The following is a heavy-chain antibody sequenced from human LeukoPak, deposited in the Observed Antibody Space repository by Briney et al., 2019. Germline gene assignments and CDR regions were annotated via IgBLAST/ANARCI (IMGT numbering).Heavy chain of an antibody. CDR1: GFTFSSYW. V-gene: IGHV3-7*01. CDR2: IKQDGSEK. Sequence: GGSLRLSCAASGFTFSSYWMSWVRQAPGKGLEWVANIKQDGSEKYYVDSVKGRFTISRDNAKNSLYLQMNSLRAEDTAVYYCARECEDILTGYYMDVWGKGTTVTVSS. CDR3: ARECEDILTGYYMDV. J-gene: IGHJ6*03. D-gene: IGHD3-9*01.